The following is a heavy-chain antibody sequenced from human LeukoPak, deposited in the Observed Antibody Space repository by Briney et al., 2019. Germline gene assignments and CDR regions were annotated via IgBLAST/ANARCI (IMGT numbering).Heavy chain of an antibody. CDR3: AREWFGSDPPNYYYYYGMDV. D-gene: IGHD3-10*01. V-gene: IGHV4-38-2*02. J-gene: IGHJ6*02. Sequence: SETLSLTCTVSGYSISSGYYWGWIRQPPGKGLEWIGSIYYSGSTYYNPSLKSRVTISVDTSKNQFSLKLSSVTAADTAVYYCAREWFGSDPPNYYYYYGMDVWGQGTTVTVSS. CDR1: GYSISSGYY. CDR2: IYYSGST.